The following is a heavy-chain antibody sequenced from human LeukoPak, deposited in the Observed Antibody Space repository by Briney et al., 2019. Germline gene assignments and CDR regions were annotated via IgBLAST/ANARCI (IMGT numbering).Heavy chain of an antibody. D-gene: IGHD3-10*01. J-gene: IGHJ4*02. V-gene: IGHV3-21*01. Sequence: TGGSLRLSCTASGFTFSTYAMNWVRQAPGKGLEWVSSISSSSSYIYYADSVKGRFTISRDNAKNSLYLQMNSLRAEDTAVYYCVNARVRGVIWGAWGDYYFDYWGQGTLVTVSS. CDR2: ISSSSSYI. CDR1: GFTFSTYA. CDR3: VNARVRGVIWGAWGDYYFDY.